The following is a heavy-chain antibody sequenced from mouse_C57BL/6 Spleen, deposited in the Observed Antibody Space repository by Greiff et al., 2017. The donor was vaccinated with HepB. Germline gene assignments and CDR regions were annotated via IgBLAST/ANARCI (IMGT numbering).Heavy chain of an antibody. Sequence: VQLQQSGPGLVKPSQSLSLTCSVTGYSITSGYYWNWIRQFPGNKLEWMGYISYDGSNNYNPSLKNRISITRDTSKNQFFLKLNSVTTEDTATYYCARGTTVAPGGFDVWGTGTTVTVAS. J-gene: IGHJ1*03. CDR3: ARGTTVAPGGFDV. CDR2: ISYDGSN. CDR1: GYSITSGYY. D-gene: IGHD1-1*01. V-gene: IGHV3-6*01.